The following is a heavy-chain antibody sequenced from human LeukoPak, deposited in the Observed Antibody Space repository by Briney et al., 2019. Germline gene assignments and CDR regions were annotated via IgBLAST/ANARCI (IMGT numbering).Heavy chain of an antibody. CDR1: GYTFTSYG. Sequence: GASVKVSCKASGYTFTSYGISWVRQAPGQGLEWMGWISAYNGNTNYAQKLQGRVTMTTDTSTSTAYMELRSLRSDDTAVYYCARGGCSSTSCYSGTQDASDIWGQGTMVNVSS. J-gene: IGHJ3*02. V-gene: IGHV1-18*01. CDR3: ARGGCSSTSCYSGTQDASDI. CDR2: ISAYNGNT. D-gene: IGHD2-2*01.